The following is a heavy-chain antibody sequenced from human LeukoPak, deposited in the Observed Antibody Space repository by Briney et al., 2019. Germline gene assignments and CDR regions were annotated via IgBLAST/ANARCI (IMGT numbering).Heavy chain of an antibody. CDR1: GGSISSGSYY. Sequence: SQTLSLTCTVSGGSISSGSYYWSWIRQPAGKGLEWIGRIYISGSTKYNPSLKSRVTISVDTSKNQFSLKLSSVAAADTAVYYCAREARINEISILSVLRFLEWLPTTFDYWGQGTLVTVSS. D-gene: IGHD3-3*01. J-gene: IGHJ4*02. CDR2: IYISGST. CDR3: AREARINEISILSVLRFLEWLPTTFDY. V-gene: IGHV4-61*02.